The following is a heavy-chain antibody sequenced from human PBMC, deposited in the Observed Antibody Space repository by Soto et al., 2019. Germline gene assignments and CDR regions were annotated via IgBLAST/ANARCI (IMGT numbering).Heavy chain of an antibody. CDR2: IKSKTDGGTT. V-gene: IGHV3-15*07. CDR3: TTNIVVVPAATQLPYYGMDV. J-gene: IGHJ6*02. Sequence: GGSLRLSCAASGFTFSNAWMNWVRQAPGKGLEWVGRIKSKTDGGTTDYAAPVKGRFTISRDDSKNTLYLQMNSLKTEDTAVYYCTTNIVVVPAATQLPYYGMDVWGQGTTVTVSS. D-gene: IGHD2-2*01. CDR1: GFTFSNAW.